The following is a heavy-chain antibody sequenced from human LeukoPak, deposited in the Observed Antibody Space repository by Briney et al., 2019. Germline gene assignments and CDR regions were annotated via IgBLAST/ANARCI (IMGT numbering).Heavy chain of an antibody. Sequence: PGGSLRLSCSASGFSFSDYGMHWVRQAPGKGLEYVSAITSTAVNTYYADAAKGRFTISRDNSKNTLYLQMNSLRAEDAALYYCAKTLSYTSGWVYWGQGTLVTVSS. J-gene: IGHJ4*02. CDR2: ITSTAVNT. CDR1: GFSFSDYG. V-gene: IGHV3-64*04. D-gene: IGHD6-19*01. CDR3: AKTLSYTSGWVY.